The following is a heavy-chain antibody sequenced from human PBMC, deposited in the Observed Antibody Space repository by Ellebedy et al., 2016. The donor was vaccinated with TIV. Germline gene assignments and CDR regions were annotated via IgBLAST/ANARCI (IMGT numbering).Heavy chain of an antibody. CDR2: IRGSGVST. Sequence: PGGSLRLSCAASGFSFSSYAMSWVRQAPGKGLEWVSTIRGSGVSTYYADSVKGRFTISRDNSKNTLYLQMNSLRAEDTAVYYCATSLYSSDQYGMDVWGQGTTVTVSS. CDR1: GFSFSSYA. J-gene: IGHJ6*02. V-gene: IGHV3-23*01. D-gene: IGHD6-19*01. CDR3: ATSLYSSDQYGMDV.